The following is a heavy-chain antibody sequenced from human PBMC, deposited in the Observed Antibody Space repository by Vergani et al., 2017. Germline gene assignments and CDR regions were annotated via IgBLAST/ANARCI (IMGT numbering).Heavy chain of an antibody. CDR1: GYTFTGYY. V-gene: IGHV1-2*02. CDR3: ARDPYCSGGSCNDY. Sequence: QLVQSGPEVKKPGTSVKVSCKASGYTFTGYYMHWVRQAPGQGLEWMGWINPNSGGTNYAQKFQGRVTMTRDTSISTAYMELSRLRSDDTAVYYCARDPYCSGGSCNDYWGQGTLVTVSS. D-gene: IGHD2-15*01. CDR2: INPNSGGT. J-gene: IGHJ4*02.